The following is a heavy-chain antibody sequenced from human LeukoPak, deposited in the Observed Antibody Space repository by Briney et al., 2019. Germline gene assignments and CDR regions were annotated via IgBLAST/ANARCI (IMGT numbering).Heavy chain of an antibody. Sequence: GGSLRLSCAASGFTFSSYWMNWARQAPGKGLEWVASINHNGNVNYYVDSVKGRFTISRDNAKNSLYLQMSNLRAEGTAVYFCARGGGLDVWGQGATVTVSS. D-gene: IGHD3-16*01. CDR1: GFTFSSYW. J-gene: IGHJ6*02. V-gene: IGHV3-7*03. CDR3: ARGGGLDV. CDR2: INHNGNVN.